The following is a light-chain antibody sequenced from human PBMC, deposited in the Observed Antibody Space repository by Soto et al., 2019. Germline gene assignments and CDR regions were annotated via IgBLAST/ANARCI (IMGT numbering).Light chain of an antibody. CDR3: SSYTSSITYV. Sequence: QSALTQPASVSGSPGQSITISCTGTSSDVGGYNYVSWYQQHPGKAPKLMIYEVSNRPSGVSNRFSGSKSGNTASLTISGLQAEDEADYYCSSYTSSITYVFGTGTKVPS. V-gene: IGLV2-14*01. CDR2: EVS. CDR1: SSDVGGYNY. J-gene: IGLJ1*01.